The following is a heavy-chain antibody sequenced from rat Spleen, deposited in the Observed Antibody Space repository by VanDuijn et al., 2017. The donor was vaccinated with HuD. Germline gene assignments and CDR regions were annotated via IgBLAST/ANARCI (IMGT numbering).Heavy chain of an antibody. Sequence: EVQLQESGPGPVKVSESLSLTCSVTGHSITSSYRWNWIRKFPGDKMEWMGYISYSGSTGFNPSLKSRISITRDTSKNQFFLQLKSVTTEDTATYHCARALYYYSSYVMDAWGQGTSVTVSS. J-gene: IGHJ4*01. CDR2: ISYSGST. V-gene: IGHV3-1*01. CDR1: GHSITSSY. D-gene: IGHD1-2*01. CDR3: ARALYYYSSYVMDA.